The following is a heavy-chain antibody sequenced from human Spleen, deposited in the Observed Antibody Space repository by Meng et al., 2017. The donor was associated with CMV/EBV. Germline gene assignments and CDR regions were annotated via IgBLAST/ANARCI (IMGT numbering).Heavy chain of an antibody. CDR1: SNSAA. CDR2: TYYRSKWYN. V-gene: IGHV6-1*01. D-gene: IGHD2-2*01. CDR3: AKSPYCSSTSCSSYYFDY. Sequence: SNSAAWNWIRQSPSRGLEWLGRTYYRSKWYNDYAVSVKSRITINPDTSKNQFSLQLNSVTPEDTAVYYCAKSPYCSSTSCSSYYFDYWGQGTLVTVSS. J-gene: IGHJ4*02.